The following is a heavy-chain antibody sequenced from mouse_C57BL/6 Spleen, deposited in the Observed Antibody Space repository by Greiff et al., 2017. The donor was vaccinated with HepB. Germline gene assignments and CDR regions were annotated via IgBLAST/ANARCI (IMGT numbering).Heavy chain of an antibody. CDR3: ARDHYYGSSYGFAY. V-gene: IGHV1-76*01. J-gene: IGHJ3*01. CDR2: IYPGSGNT. Sequence: QVQLQQSGAELVRPGASVKLSCKASGYTFTDYYINWVKQRPGQGLEWIARIYPGSGNTYYNEKFKGKATLTAEKSSSTAYMQLSSLTSEDSAVYFCARDHYYGSSYGFAYWGQGTLVTVSA. CDR1: GYTFTDYY. D-gene: IGHD1-1*01.